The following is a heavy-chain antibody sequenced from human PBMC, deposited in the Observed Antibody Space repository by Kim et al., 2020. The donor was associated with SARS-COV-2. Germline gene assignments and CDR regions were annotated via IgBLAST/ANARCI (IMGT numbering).Heavy chain of an antibody. CDR2: ISYDGSER. CDR1: GLTFSRFG. Sequence: GGSLRLSCAASGLTFSRFGVVWVRQAPGKGLETVALISYDGSERSYTDSVKGRFTISRDNSKNTVYLQMNSLRDEDTAVYYCSKSLFPSFDNWG. V-gene: IGHV3-30*18. J-gene: IGHJ4*01. CDR3: SKSLFPSFDN.